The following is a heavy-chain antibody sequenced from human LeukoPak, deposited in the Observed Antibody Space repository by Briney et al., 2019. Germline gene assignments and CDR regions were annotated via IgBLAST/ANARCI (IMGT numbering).Heavy chain of an antibody. CDR3: VSFYETY. CDR1: GNYW. Sequence: GGSLRLSCAASGNYWMHWVRQAPGKGLVGVSHINSDGSWTSYPDSVKGRFTISKDNAKNTVYLQMNSLRVEDTAVYYCVSFYETYWGRGTLVTVSS. CDR2: INSDGSWT. V-gene: IGHV3-74*01. J-gene: IGHJ4*02. D-gene: IGHD2/OR15-2a*01.